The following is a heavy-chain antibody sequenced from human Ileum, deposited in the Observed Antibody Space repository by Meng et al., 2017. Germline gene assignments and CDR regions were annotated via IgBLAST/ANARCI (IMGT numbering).Heavy chain of an antibody. J-gene: IGHJ5*02. D-gene: IGHD1-26*01. Sequence: VQLQESGPGLVESSQTLSLTCTVSGGSISSGDYYWSWIRQPPGKGLEWIGYIFDTGPPSYSPPLRSRLSISMDTSKNQFSLRLTSVSAADTAVYYCAASLDGNRFDPWGQGTLVTVSS. CDR3: AASLDGNRFDP. V-gene: IGHV4-30-4*01. CDR1: GGSISSGDYY. CDR2: IFDTGPP.